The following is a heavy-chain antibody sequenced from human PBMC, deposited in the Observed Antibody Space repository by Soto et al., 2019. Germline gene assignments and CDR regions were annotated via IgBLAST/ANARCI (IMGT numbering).Heavy chain of an antibody. V-gene: IGHV3-15*07. Sequence: PGGSLRLSCAASGFTFSNAWMNWVRQAPGKGLEWVGRIKSKTDGGTTDYAAPVKGRFTISRDDSKNTLYLQMNSLKTEDTAVYYCTTESDFWSGYPHTYYYYYYGMDVWGQGTTVTVSS. D-gene: IGHD3-3*01. CDR1: GFTFSNAW. CDR2: IKSKTDGGTT. CDR3: TTESDFWSGYPHTYYYYYYGMDV. J-gene: IGHJ6*02.